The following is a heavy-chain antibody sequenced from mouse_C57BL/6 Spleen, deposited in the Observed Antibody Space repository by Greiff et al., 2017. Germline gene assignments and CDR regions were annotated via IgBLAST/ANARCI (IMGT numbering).Heavy chain of an antibody. J-gene: IGHJ2*01. CDR2: IDPETGGT. CDR3: TRSLGYYCDD. Sequence: VQLQQSGAELVRPGASVTLSCKASGYTFTDYAMHWVKQTPVHGLEWIGAIDPETGGTAYNQKFKGKAILTADKSSSTAYMELRSLTSEDSAVYYCTRSLGYYCDDWGQGTTLTVSS. CDR1: GYTFTDYA. D-gene: IGHD3-3*01. V-gene: IGHV1-15*01.